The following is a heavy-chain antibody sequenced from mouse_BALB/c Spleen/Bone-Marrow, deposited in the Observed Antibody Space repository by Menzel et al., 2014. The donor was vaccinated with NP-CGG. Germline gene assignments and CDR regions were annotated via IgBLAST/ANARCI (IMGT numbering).Heavy chain of an antibody. Sequence: VQEVESGPSLVKPSQTLSLTCSVNGDSITSGYWNWIRKFPGNKLEYMGYISYSGSTYYNPSLKSRISITRETSKNLSLLQLNSVTPKDTATYFCRISGSTGWHYYAIDCWGQEPSVTVSS. CDR2: ISYSGST. V-gene: IGHV3-8*02. D-gene: IGHD3-1*01. CDR1: GDSITSGY. CDR3: RISGSTGWHYYAIDC. J-gene: IGHJ4*01.